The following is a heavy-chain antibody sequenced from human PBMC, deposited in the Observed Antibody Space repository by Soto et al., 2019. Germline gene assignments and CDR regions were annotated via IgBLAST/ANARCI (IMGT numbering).Heavy chain of an antibody. CDR1: GGTFSSYA. V-gene: IGHV1-69*06. CDR2: IIPIFGTA. Sequence: SVKVSCKASGGTFSSYAISWVRQAPGQGLEWMGGIIPIFGTANYAQKFQGRVTITADKSTSTAYMELSGLRSEDTAVYYCARDVRIAAAGTNWFDPWGQGTLVTVSS. J-gene: IGHJ5*02. CDR3: ARDVRIAAAGTNWFDP. D-gene: IGHD6-13*01.